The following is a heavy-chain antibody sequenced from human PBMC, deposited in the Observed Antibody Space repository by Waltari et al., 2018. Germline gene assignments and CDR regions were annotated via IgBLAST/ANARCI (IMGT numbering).Heavy chain of an antibody. CDR1: SDSISTYY. CDR3: ARGTYYYDTSGYSDGNHYYIDV. CDR2: FYACGGP. J-gene: IGHJ6*03. Sequence: QVQLQESGPGLVKPSETLSLTCTVSSDSISTYYWTWIRQSAGKGLEWLGRFYACGGPQSNPSLHSRVTMSVDTSKNQFSLKLTSVTAADSAVYYCARGTYYYDTSGYSDGNHYYIDVWGKGTSVTVSS. D-gene: IGHD3-22*01. V-gene: IGHV4-4*07.